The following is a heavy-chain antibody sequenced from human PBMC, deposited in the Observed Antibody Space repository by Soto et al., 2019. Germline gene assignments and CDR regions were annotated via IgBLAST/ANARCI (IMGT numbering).Heavy chain of an antibody. J-gene: IGHJ6*02. V-gene: IGHV1-18*01. D-gene: IGHD2-8*01. Sequence: QAPGQGLEWMGWISAYNGNTNYAQKLQGRVTMTTDTSTSTAYMELRSLRSDDTAVYYCARDIVRDYYGMDVWGQGTTVTVSS. CDR3: ARDIVRDYYGMDV. CDR2: ISAYNGNT.